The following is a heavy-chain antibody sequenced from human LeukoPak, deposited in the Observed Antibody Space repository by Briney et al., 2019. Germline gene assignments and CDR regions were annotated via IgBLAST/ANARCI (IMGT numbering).Heavy chain of an antibody. Sequence: GASVKVPCKASGGTFSSYAISWVRQAPGQGLEWMGGIIPIFGTANYAQKFQGRVTITTDESTSTAYMELSSLRSEDTAVYYCAIQDTAMVSGFDYWGQGTLVTVSS. CDR2: IIPIFGTA. J-gene: IGHJ4*02. V-gene: IGHV1-69*05. D-gene: IGHD5-18*01. CDR1: GGTFSSYA. CDR3: AIQDTAMVSGFDY.